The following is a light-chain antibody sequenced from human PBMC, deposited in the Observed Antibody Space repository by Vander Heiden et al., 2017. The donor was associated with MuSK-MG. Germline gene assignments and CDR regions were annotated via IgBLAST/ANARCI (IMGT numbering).Light chain of an antibody. CDR1: SSNFGSNT. V-gene: IGLV1-44*01. J-gene: IGLJ2*01. Sequence: QSVLTQPPSASGTPGQRVTLSCSGSSSNFGSNTVNWYQRVPGSAPNLLIYIDNRRRLGGPDRVSCAKSETSAAIAISGLQAEDEADDYCAVWDDSINGPVTFGGGTKLTVL. CDR2: IDN. CDR3: AVWDDSINGPVT.